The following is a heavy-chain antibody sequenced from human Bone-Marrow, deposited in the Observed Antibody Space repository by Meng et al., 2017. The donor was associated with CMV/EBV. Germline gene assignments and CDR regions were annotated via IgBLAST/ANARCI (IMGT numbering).Heavy chain of an antibody. V-gene: IGHV4-59*01. J-gene: IGHJ4*02. CDR1: GGSISSYY. D-gene: IGHD3-10*01. CDR2: IYYSGST. Sequence: GSLRLSCTVSGGSISSYYWSWIRQPPGNGLEWIGYIYYSGSTNYNPSLKSRVTISVDTSKNQFSLKLSSVTAADTAVYYCARIPHYGSFGYFDYWGQGKLVTVSS. CDR3: ARIPHYGSFGYFDY.